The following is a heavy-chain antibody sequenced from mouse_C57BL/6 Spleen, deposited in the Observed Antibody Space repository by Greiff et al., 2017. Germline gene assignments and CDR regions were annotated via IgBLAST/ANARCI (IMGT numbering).Heavy chain of an antibody. CDR1: GYSFTDYN. D-gene: IGHD1-1*01. Sequence: VQLKQSGPELVKPGASVKISCKASGYSFTDYNMNWVKQSNGKSLEWIGVINPNYGTTSYNQKFKGKATLTVDQSSSTAYMQLNSLTSEDSAVYYCATSDYGRTPWYFDVWGTGTTVTVAS. CDR2: INPNYGTT. J-gene: IGHJ1*03. CDR3: ATSDYGRTPWYFDV. V-gene: IGHV1-39*01.